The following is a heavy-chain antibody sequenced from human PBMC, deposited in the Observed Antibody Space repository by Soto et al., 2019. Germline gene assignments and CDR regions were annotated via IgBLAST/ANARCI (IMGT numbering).Heavy chain of an antibody. D-gene: IGHD6-19*01. Sequence: SETLSLTCTVSGGSISSYYWSWIRQPPGKGLEWIGYIYYSGSTNYNPSLKSRVTISVDTSKNQFSLTLSSVTAADTAVYYCAREDSYGWSRESMDVWGQGPTVT. J-gene: IGHJ6*02. CDR1: GGSISSYY. V-gene: IGHV4-59*12. CDR2: IYYSGST. CDR3: AREDSYGWSRESMDV.